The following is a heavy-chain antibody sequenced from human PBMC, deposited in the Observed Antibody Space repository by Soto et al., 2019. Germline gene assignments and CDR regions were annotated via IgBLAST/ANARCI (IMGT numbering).Heavy chain of an antibody. Sequence: ASETLSLTCSAYGGSFSDYYWSWIRQPPGKGLEWIGETDHFGRTNYNPSLKSRVTVSLDAAKNQFSLKLSSVTAADTAVYYCASFPLPLGPGFDPWGQGTLVTVSS. CDR3: ASFPLPLGPGFDP. CDR1: GGSFSDYY. J-gene: IGHJ5*02. D-gene: IGHD3-16*01. CDR2: TDHFGRT. V-gene: IGHV4-34*01.